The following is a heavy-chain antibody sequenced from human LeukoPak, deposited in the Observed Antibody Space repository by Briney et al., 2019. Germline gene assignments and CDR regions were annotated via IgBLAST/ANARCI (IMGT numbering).Heavy chain of an antibody. J-gene: IGHJ3*02. CDR1: GGSIRSGDYY. V-gene: IGHV4-30-4*08. D-gene: IGHD3-10*01. Sequence: SQTLSLTCTVSGGSIRSGDYYWSWIRQPPGKGLERIGYIYYSGSTYYNPSLKSRVTISVDTSKNQFSLKLSSVTAADTAVYYCARGSGASDAFDIWGQGTMATVSS. CDR3: ARGSGASDAFDI. CDR2: IYYSGST.